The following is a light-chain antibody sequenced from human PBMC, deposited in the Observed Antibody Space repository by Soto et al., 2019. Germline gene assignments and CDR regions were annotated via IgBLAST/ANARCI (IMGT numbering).Light chain of an antibody. V-gene: IGKV3-15*01. J-gene: IGKJ2*01. CDR2: GAS. Sequence: EIVMTQSPATLSVSPGERATLSCRASQSVSSNLAWYQQKPGQAPRLLIYGASTRATGIPARFSASGSGTEFTLTISSLQSEDCAVYYCQQYNNWPYTFGRGTKLEIK. CDR1: QSVSSN. CDR3: QQYNNWPYT.